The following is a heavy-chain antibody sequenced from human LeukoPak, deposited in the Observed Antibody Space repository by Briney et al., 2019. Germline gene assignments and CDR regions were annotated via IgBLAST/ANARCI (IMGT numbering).Heavy chain of an antibody. V-gene: IGHV7-4-1*02. J-gene: IGHJ4*02. CDR3: AVYYGSGSYYNGLNY. CDR1: ANIFTSYA. CDR2: INTNTGNP. D-gene: IGHD3-10*01. Sequence: ASVKVSCKASANIFTSYAMNWVRQAPGQGLEWMGWINTNTGNPTYAQGFTGRFVFFLDTSVSTAYLQISSLKAEDTAVYYCAVYYGSGSYYNGLNYWGQGTLVTVSS.